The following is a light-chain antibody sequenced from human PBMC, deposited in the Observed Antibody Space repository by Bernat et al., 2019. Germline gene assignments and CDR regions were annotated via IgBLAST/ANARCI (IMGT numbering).Light chain of an antibody. CDR2: PAS. CDR1: QSISSY. V-gene: IGKV1-39*01. J-gene: IGKJ1*01. Sequence: DIQITQSPSSLSASVGDRVTITCRASQSISSYLHWYQQKPGEAPTLLIFPASSLESGVPSRFSGSGSGTVFTLSISSLQPEDSATYFCQQSYGFPWTFGQGTKVEI. CDR3: QQSYGFPWT.